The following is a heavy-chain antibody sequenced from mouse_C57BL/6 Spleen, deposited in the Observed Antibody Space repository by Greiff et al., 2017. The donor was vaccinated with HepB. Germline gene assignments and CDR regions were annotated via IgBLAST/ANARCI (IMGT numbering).Heavy chain of an antibody. D-gene: IGHD1-1*01. J-gene: IGHJ2*01. V-gene: IGHV1-15*01. CDR1: GYTFTDYE. CDR2: IDPETGGT. CDR3: TREGNYYGLDY. Sequence: QVHVKQSGAELVRPGASVTLSCKASGYTFTDYEMHWVKQTPVHGLEWIGAIDPETGGTAYNQKFKGKAILTADKSSSTAYMELRSLTSEDSAVYYCTREGNYYGLDYWGQGTTLTVSS.